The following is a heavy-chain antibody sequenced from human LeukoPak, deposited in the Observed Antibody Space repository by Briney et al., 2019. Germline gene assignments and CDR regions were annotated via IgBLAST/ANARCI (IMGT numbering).Heavy chain of an antibody. Sequence: GGSLRLSCAASGFTFSSYAMSWVRQAPGKGLEWVSAIGGSGGSTFYADSVKGRFTISRDNSKNTLYLQMNSLRAEDTAVYYCARDRSRIAVAGFDYWGQGTLVTVSS. CDR2: IGGSGGST. CDR1: GFTFSSYA. CDR3: ARDRSRIAVAGFDY. V-gene: IGHV3-23*01. J-gene: IGHJ4*02. D-gene: IGHD6-19*01.